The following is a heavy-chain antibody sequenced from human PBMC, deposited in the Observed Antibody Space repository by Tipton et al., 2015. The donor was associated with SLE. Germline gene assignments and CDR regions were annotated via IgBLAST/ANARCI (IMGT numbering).Heavy chain of an antibody. V-gene: IGHV4-34*01. CDR3: ARTPSFTSGTD. D-gene: IGHD1-14*01. J-gene: IGHJ4*01. CDR1: GGSFTGYY. CDR2: INHSGST. Sequence: TLSLTCAVYGGSFTGYYWSWFRQPPGKRLEWIGEINHSGSTNYNPSLKGRVTISVDTSKNQFSLKLSSVTAADTAVYYCARTPSFTSGTDWGQGTLVTVSS.